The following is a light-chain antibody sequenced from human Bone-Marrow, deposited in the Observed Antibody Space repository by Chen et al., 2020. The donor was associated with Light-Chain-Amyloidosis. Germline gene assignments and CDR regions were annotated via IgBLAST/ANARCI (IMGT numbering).Light chain of an antibody. J-gene: IGKJ2*01. CDR2: AAS. CDR1: QSISSY. CDR3: QQSYSTPRT. V-gene: IGKV1-39*01. Sequence: DIQMTQSPSSLSASVGDRVTITCRASQSISSYLHWYQQKPGKAPKLLIYAASSLQSGVPSRFSGSGSGTDFTLTISSLQPEDVATYYCQQSYSTPRTFGQGTNLEMK.